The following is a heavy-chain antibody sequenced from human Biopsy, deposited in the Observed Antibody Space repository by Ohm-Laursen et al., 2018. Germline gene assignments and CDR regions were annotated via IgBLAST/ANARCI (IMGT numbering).Heavy chain of an antibody. CDR3: ARGRTGG. CDR1: GFSVNDNY. CDR2: IYGDGRT. D-gene: IGHD1/OR15-1a*01. Sequence: SLRLSCTAPGFSVNDNYMSWVRQAPGKGLEWVSFIYGDGRTFYAGSVKDRFTLSRDTSNNLMFLQMDSLRADDTAVYYCARGRTGGWGQGTLVTVSS. J-gene: IGHJ4*02. V-gene: IGHV3-53*01.